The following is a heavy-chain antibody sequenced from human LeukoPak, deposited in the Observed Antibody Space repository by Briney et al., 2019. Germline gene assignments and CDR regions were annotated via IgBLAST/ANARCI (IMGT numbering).Heavy chain of an antibody. CDR3: ASVDYDILAGYSLFDY. Sequence: GASVNVSCKASGYTFTVYYMHWVRQAPGQGLEWMGWINPNSGGTNYAQKFQGWVTMTRDTSISTAYMELSRLRSDDTAVYYCASVDYDILAGYSLFDYWGQGTLVTVSS. CDR2: INPNSGGT. D-gene: IGHD3-9*01. J-gene: IGHJ4*02. CDR1: GYTFTVYY. V-gene: IGHV1-2*04.